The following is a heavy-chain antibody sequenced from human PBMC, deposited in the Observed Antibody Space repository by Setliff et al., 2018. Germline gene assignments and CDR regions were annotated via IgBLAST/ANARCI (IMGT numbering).Heavy chain of an antibody. D-gene: IGHD3-10*01. CDR3: ARDSGSGFLDY. CDR2: ISAYTGKT. CDR1: GYTFLSYG. J-gene: IGHJ4*02. Sequence: VSCKAVGYTFLSYGLSWVRQAPGQGLEWMGWISAYTGKTDYAQNFQGRVTMTTDTSTSTAYMELRSLRSDDTAVYYCARDSGSGFLDYWGQGTLVTVSS. V-gene: IGHV1-18*01.